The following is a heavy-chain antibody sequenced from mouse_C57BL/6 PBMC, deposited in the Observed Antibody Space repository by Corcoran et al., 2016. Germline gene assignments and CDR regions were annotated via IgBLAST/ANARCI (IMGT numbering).Heavy chain of an antibody. D-gene: IGHD1-1*01. CDR2: INTYSGVP. J-gene: IGHJ2*01. V-gene: IGHV9-3*01. CDR1: GYTFTTYG. Sequence: QIQLVQSGPELKKPGETVKISCKASGYTFTTYGMSWVKQGPGKGLKWMGWINTYSGVPTYADDFKVRFAFSLETSASTAYLQINNLKNEDTATYFCAGDYGFDYWGQGTTLTVSS. CDR3: AGDYGFDY.